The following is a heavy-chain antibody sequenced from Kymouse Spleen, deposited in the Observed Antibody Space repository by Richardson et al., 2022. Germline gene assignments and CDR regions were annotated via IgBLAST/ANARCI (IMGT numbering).Heavy chain of an antibody. CDR1: GFTFSSYW. CDR3: ARFIAAAGDYYYYGMDV. V-gene: IGHV3-7*01. J-gene: IGHJ6*02. D-gene: IGHD6-13*01. CDR2: IKQDGSEK. Sequence: EVQLVESGGGLVQPGGSLRLSCAASGFTFSSYWMSWVRQAPGKGLEWVANIKQDGSEKYYVDSVKGRFTISRDNAKNSLYLQMNSLRAEDTAVYYCARFIAAAGDYYYYGMDVWGQGTTVTVSS.